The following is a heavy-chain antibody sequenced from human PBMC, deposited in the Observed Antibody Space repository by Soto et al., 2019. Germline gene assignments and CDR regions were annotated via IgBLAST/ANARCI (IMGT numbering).Heavy chain of an antibody. D-gene: IGHD2-2*01. Sequence: GGSLRLSCAASGFTFSSYGMHWVRQAPGKGLEWVAVISYDGSNKYYADSVKGRFTISRDNSKNTLYLQMNSLRAEDTAVYYCAKEVRNYYYYYMDVWGKGTTVTVSS. CDR3: AKEVRNYYYYYMDV. V-gene: IGHV3-30*18. CDR2: ISYDGSNK. CDR1: GFTFSSYG. J-gene: IGHJ6*03.